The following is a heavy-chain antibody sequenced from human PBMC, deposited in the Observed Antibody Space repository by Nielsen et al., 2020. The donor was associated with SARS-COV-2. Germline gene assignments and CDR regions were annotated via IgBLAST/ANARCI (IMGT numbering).Heavy chain of an antibody. Sequence: GESLKISCKGSGYSFTSYWIVWVRQMPGKGLEWMGIIYPGDLDFRYSPSFQGQVTISVDKSISTTYLQWSSLKPSDTAMYYCARQHGDPEDYYYYGMDVWGQGTTVTVSS. CDR2: IYPGDLDF. J-gene: IGHJ6*02. V-gene: IGHV5-51*01. CDR3: ARQHGDPEDYYYYGMDV. CDR1: GYSFTSYW.